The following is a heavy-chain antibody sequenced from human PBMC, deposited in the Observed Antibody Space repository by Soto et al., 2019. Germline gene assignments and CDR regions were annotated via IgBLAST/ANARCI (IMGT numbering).Heavy chain of an antibody. D-gene: IGHD1-1*01. CDR1: GGSISNSDYF. Sequence: SETLSLTCTASGGSISNSDYFWAWMRQPPGKGPEWVGTISHTGSPRYNPSLKSRVTISVDTSKNQFSLRLPSVTAADTAVFYCASQLESTTYFDYWGRGTLVTVSS. CDR3: ASQLESTTYFDY. V-gene: IGHV4-39*01. J-gene: IGHJ4*02. CDR2: ISHTGSP.